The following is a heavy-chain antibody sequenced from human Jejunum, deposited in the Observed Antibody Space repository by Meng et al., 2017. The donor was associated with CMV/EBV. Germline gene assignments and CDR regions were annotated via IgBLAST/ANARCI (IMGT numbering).Heavy chain of an antibody. D-gene: IGHD1-26*01. J-gene: IGHJ3*02. CDR2: LYSGGTT. CDR1: GFTVSAKY. CDR3: ARQYSGSYGDAFDI. Sequence: TGFTVSAKYMTGVRQPPGKGLQWVSILYSGGTTSYADSVRGRFIFSRDSSKNTVFLQMNSLRPDDTAVYYCARQYSGSYGDAFDIWGQGVLVTVSS. V-gene: IGHV3-66*02.